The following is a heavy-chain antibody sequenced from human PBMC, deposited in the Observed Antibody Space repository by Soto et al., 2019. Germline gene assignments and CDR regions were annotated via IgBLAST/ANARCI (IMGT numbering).Heavy chain of an antibody. J-gene: IGHJ4*02. CDR2: ISRTSDRT. CDR1: GLTFDTYA. V-gene: IGHV3-23*01. D-gene: IGHD2-8*01. CDR3: TKGALGYCHHGICYQHSDY. Sequence: EVQLLESGGGLVQPGGSLRLSCAVSGLTFDTYAMTWVRQAPGKGLEWVSAISRTSDRTHYAGSVRGRFTISRDNSNNRLYLLMNSLSVEDTAVYYCTKGALGYCHHGICYQHSDYWGQGALVTVS.